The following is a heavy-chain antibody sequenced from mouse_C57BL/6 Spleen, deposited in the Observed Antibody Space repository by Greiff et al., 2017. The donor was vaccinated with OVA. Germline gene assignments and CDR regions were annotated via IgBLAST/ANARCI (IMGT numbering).Heavy chain of an antibody. Sequence: QVQLKESGPGLVQPSQSLSITCTVSGFSLPSYGVHWVRQSPGKGLEWLGVIWSGGSTDYNAAFISRLSISKDNSKSQVFFKMNSLQADDTAIYYCARINYSNPYAMDYWGQGTSVTVSS. J-gene: IGHJ4*01. CDR3: ARINYSNPYAMDY. CDR1: GFSLPSYG. V-gene: IGHV2-2*01. D-gene: IGHD2-5*01. CDR2: IWSGGST.